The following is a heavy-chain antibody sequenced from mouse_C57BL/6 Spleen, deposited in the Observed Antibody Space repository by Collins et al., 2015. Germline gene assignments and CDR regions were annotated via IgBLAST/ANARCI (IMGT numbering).Heavy chain of an antibody. CDR1: GYSITSGYY. D-gene: IGHD2-4*01. J-gene: IGHJ3*01. V-gene: IGHV3-6*01. CDR3: ARGEYDYAWFAY. Sequence: DVQLQESGPGLVKPSQSLSLTCSVTGYSITSGYYWNWIRQFPGNKLEWMGYISYDGSNNYNPSLKNRIPITRDTSKNQFFLKLNSVTTEDTATYYCARGEYDYAWFAYWGQGTLVTVSA. CDR2: ISYDGSN.